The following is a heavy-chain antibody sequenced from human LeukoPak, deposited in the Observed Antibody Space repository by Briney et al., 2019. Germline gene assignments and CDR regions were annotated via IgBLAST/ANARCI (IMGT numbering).Heavy chain of an antibody. CDR2: ISSGGSYI. Sequence: PGGSLRLSCAASGFTFSNYNMNWVRQAPGKGLEWVSFISSGGSYIYYTDSVKGRFTISRDNAKNSLFLQMNSLRAEDTAVYFCARAVVDSGYHYFDYWGQGTLVTVSS. J-gene: IGHJ4*02. D-gene: IGHD5-12*01. V-gene: IGHV3-21*01. CDR3: ARAVVDSGYHYFDY. CDR1: GFTFSNYN.